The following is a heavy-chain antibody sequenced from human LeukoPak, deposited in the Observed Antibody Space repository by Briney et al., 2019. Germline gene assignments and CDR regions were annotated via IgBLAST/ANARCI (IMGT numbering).Heavy chain of an antibody. J-gene: IGHJ4*02. CDR3: ARRIAAAAAPYYFDY. CDR2: INSDGSST. D-gene: IGHD6-13*01. V-gene: IGHV3-74*01. CDR1: GFTFSSYW. Sequence: PGGSLRLSCAASGFTFSSYWMHWVRQAPGKGLLWVSRINSDGSSTSYADSVKGRFTIFRDNAKNTLYLQMNSLRAEDTAVYYCARRIAAAAAPYYFDYWGQGTLVTVSS.